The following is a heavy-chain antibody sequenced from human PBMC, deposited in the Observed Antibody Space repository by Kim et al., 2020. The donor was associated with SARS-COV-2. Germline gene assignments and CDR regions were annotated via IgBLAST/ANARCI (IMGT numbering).Heavy chain of an antibody. V-gene: IGHV1-3*01. D-gene: IGHD4-17*01. J-gene: IGHJ3*02. Sequence: ASVKVSCKASGYTFTSYAMHWVRQAPGQRLERMGWINAGNGNTKYSQKFQGRVTITRDTSASTAYMELSSLRSEDTAVYYCAREKRFLRSNAFDIWGQGTMVTVSS. CDR2: INAGNGNT. CDR1: GYTFTSYA. CDR3: AREKRFLRSNAFDI.